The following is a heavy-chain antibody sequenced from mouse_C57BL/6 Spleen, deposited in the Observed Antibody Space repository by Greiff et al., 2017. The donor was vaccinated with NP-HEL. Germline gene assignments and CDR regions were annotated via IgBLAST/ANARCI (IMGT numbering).Heavy chain of an antibody. CDR1: GFTFSSYG. D-gene: IGHD1-1*01. V-gene: IGHV5-6*01. Sequence: EVMLVESGGDLVKPGGSLKLSCAASGFTFSSYGMSWVRQTPDKRLEWVATISSGGSYTYYPDSVKGRFTISRDNAKNTLYLQMSSLKSEDTAMYYCARLYYYGSSKRYFDVWGTGTTVTVSS. CDR3: ARLYYYGSSKRYFDV. J-gene: IGHJ1*03. CDR2: ISSGGSYT.